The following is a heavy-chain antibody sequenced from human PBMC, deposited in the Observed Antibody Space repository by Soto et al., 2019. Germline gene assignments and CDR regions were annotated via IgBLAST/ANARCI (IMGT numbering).Heavy chain of an antibody. CDR2: IYYSGNT. CDR3: ARTATYYYDSSGFYLGH. CDR1: GGSISNYY. J-gene: IGHJ4*02. D-gene: IGHD3-22*01. V-gene: IGHV4-59*08. Sequence: PSETLSLTCTVSGGSISNYYWSWIRQPPGKGLEWIGNIYYSGNTNYNPSLKSRVTISIDTSKNQFSLELSSVTAADTAVYYCARTATYYYDSSGFYLGHWGQGTLVTVS.